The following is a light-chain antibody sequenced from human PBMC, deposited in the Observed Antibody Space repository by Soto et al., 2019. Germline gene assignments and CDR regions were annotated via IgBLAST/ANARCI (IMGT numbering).Light chain of an antibody. V-gene: IGLV6-57*04. Sequence: NFMLTQPHSVSESPGTTVTISCTRSSGSIASNSVQWYQQRPGSAPTTVIYEDNQRPSGVPDRFSGSTDGSSNSASLTISGLQTEDEADYYCQSYDTSTVVFGGGTKVTVL. CDR3: QSYDTSTVV. CDR2: EDN. J-gene: IGLJ2*01. CDR1: SGSIASNS.